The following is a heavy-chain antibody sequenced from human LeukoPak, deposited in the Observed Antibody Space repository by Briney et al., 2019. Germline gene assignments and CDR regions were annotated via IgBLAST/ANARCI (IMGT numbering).Heavy chain of an antibody. J-gene: IGHJ6*02. CDR1: GFTFSSYA. CDR3: ARRAAAGTPYYYYGVDV. D-gene: IGHD6-13*01. V-gene: IGHV3-30-3*01. Sequence: GGSLRLSCAASGFTFSSYAMHWVRQAPGKGLEWVAVISHDGSNKYYADSVKGRFTISRDNSKNTLYLQMNSLRAEDTAVYYCARRAAAGTPYYYYGVDVWGQGTTFTVSS. CDR2: ISHDGSNK.